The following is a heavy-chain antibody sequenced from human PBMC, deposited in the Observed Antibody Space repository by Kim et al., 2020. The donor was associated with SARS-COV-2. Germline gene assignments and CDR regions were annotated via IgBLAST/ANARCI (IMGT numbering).Heavy chain of an antibody. V-gene: IGHV4-39*07. CDR1: GGSISSSSYY. CDR2: IYYSGST. D-gene: IGHD6-13*01. J-gene: IGHJ6*02. Sequence: SETLSLTCTVSGGSISSSSYYWGWIRQPPGKGLEWIGSIYYSGSTYYNPSLKSRVTISVDTSKNQFSLKLSSVTAADTAVYYCARDEGIYGMDVWGQGTT. CDR3: ARDEGIYGMDV.